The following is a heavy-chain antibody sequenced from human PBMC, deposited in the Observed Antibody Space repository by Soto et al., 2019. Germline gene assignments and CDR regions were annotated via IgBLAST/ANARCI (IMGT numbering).Heavy chain of an antibody. J-gene: IGHJ6*02. D-gene: IGHD3-9*01. CDR3: ARDFRYYDILTGGDYYYYYYGMDV. V-gene: IGHV3-30-3*01. Sequence: GGSLRLSCAASGFTFSSYAMHWVRQAPGKGLEWVAVISYDGSNKYYADSVKGRFTISRDNSKNTLYLQMNSLRAEDMAVYYCARDFRYYDILTGGDYYYYYYGMDVWVQGTTVTVSS. CDR2: ISYDGSNK. CDR1: GFTFSSYA.